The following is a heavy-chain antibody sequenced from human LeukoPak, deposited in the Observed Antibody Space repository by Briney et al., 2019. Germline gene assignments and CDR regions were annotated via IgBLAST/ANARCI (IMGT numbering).Heavy chain of an antibody. CDR1: GFTFSTYA. CDR2: IWFDGSSK. D-gene: IGHD5-18*01. J-gene: IGHJ4*02. Sequence: GGSLRLSCAASGFTFSTYAMHWVRQAPGKGLEWVAVIWFDGSSKYYADSVKGRFTISRDNAENSLSLQMNSLRAEDTAVHYCARGVSYGYWGQGTLVTVSS. CDR3: ARGVSYGY. V-gene: IGHV3-33*01.